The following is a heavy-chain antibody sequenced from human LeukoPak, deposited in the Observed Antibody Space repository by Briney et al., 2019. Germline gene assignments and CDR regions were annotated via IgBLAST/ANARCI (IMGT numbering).Heavy chain of an antibody. J-gene: IGHJ4*02. CDR2: ITYDGYYK. CDR1: GFTFSNFG. V-gene: IGHV3-30*03. Sequence: PGGSLRLSCAASGFTFSNFGIHWVRQAPGKGLEWVALITYDGYYKYYSDSVKGRFTISSDTSKNTLSLQMNSLRAEDTAVYYCARDLSPVVRASPMGYWGQGTLVTVSS. D-gene: IGHD3-10*01. CDR3: ARDLSPVVRASPMGY.